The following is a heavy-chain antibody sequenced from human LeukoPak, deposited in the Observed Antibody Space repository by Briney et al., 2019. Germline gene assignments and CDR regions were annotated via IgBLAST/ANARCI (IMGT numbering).Heavy chain of an antibody. CDR1: GFTFSSYG. CDR3: AKDMGYDTIAVNY. J-gene: IGHJ4*02. Sequence: PGGSLRLSCAASGFTFSSYGMHWVRQAPGKGLEWVAFIRYDGSNKYYADSVKGRFTISRDNSKNTLYLQMNSLRAEDTAVYYCAKDMGYDTIAVNYWGQGTLVTVSS. D-gene: IGHD6-19*01. CDR2: IRYDGSNK. V-gene: IGHV3-30*02.